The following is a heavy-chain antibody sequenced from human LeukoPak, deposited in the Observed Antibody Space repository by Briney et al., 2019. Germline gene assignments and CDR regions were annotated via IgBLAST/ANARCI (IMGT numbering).Heavy chain of an antibody. D-gene: IGHD6-13*01. J-gene: IGHJ4*02. CDR2: IYYSGST. CDR3: ARAAGPLAAPDF. Sequence: SETLSRTCTVSGGSISSYYWSWIRQPPGKGLEWIGYIYYSGSTNYNPSLKSRVTISVDTSKNQFSLKLSSVTAADTAVYYCARAAGPLAAPDFWGQGTPVTVSS. CDR1: GGSISSYY. V-gene: IGHV4-59*01.